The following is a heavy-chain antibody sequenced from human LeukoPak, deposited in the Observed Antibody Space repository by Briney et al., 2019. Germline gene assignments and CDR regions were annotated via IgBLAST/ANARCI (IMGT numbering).Heavy chain of an antibody. CDR2: IRSKAYGGTT. J-gene: IGHJ4*02. CDR3: TTSGRELSYYFDY. Sequence: GGSLRLSCTASGFTFGDYAMSWFRQAPGKGLEWVGFIRSKAYGGTTEYAASVKGRFTISRDDSKSIAYLQMNSLKTEDTAVYYCTTSGRELSYYFDYWGQGTLVTVSS. D-gene: IGHD1-26*01. CDR1: GFTFGDYA. V-gene: IGHV3-49*03.